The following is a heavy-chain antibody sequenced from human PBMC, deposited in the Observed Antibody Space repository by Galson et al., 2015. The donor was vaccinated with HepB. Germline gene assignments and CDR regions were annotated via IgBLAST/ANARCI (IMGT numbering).Heavy chain of an antibody. J-gene: IGHJ4*02. CDR2: IIPIFGTA. D-gene: IGHD4-17*01. CDR3: ARGSPDYGDKPAPFNY. Sequence: SVKVSCKASGGTFSSYAISWVQQAPGQGLEWMGGIIPIFGTANYAQKFQGRVTITADESTSTAYMELSSLRSEDTAVYYCARGSPDYGDKPAPFNYWGQGTLVTVSS. V-gene: IGHV1-69*13. CDR1: GGTFSSYA.